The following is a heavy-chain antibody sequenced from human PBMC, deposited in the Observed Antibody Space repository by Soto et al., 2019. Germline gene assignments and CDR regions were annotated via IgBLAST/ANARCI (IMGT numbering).Heavy chain of an antibody. V-gene: IGHV4-59*01. J-gene: IGHJ6*03. CDR1: GGSISSYY. CDR2: IYYSGST. D-gene: IGHD3-9*01. Sequence: SSETLSLTCTVSGGSISSYYWSWIRQPPGKGLEWIGYIYYSGSTNYNPSLKSRVTISVDTSKNQFSLKLSSVTAADTAVYYCARGMTYYDILTGYSSYYYMDVWGKGTTVTVSS. CDR3: ARGMTYYDILTGYSSYYYMDV.